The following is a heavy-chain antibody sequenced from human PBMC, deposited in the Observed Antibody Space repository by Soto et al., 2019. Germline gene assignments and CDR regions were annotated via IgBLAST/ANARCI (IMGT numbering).Heavy chain of an antibody. CDR1: GYTFTSYG. CDR2: ISAYNGNT. D-gene: IGHD3-3*01. V-gene: IGHV1-18*01. CDR3: ARTRITIFGVVTPDAFDI. Sequence: ASVKVSCKASGYTFTSYGISWVRQAPGQGLEWMGWISAYNGNTNYAQKLQGRVTMTTDTSTSTAYMELRSLRSDDTAVYYCARTRITIFGVVTPDAFDIWGQGAMVTVSS. J-gene: IGHJ3*02.